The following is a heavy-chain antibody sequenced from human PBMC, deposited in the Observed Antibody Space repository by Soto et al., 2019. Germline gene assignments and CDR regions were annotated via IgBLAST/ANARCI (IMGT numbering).Heavy chain of an antibody. CDR3: ARDSITMIVGGGLDP. V-gene: IGHV4-59*01. CDR2: IYYSGST. J-gene: IGHJ5*02. Sequence: PSETLSLTCTVSGGSISSYYWSWIRQPPGKGLEWIGYIYYSGSTNYNPSLKSRVTISVDTPKNQFSLKLSSVTAADTAVYYCARDSITMIVGGGLDPWGQGTLVTVSS. CDR1: GGSISSYY. D-gene: IGHD3-22*01.